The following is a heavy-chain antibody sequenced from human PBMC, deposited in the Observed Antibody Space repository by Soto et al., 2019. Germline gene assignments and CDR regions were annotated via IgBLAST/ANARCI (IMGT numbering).Heavy chain of an antibody. CDR2: IYYSGST. CDR3: ARERCTNGVCYAMDV. J-gene: IGHJ6*02. Sequence: QVPLQESGPGLVKPSQTLSLTCTVSGGSINSGDYYWIWIRQPPGKGLEWIGYIYYSGSTYYNPSLKSRVTMSVDMSKNQFSLKVNSVTAADTAMYYCARERCTNGVCYAMDVWGQGTMVTVSS. CDR1: GGSINSGDYY. D-gene: IGHD2-8*01. V-gene: IGHV4-30-4*01.